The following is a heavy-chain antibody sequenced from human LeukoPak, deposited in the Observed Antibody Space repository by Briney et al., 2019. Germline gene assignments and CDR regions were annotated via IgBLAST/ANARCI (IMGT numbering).Heavy chain of an antibody. Sequence: PGRSLRLSCAASGFTFSSYAMHWVRQAPGKELEWVAVISYDGSNKYYADSVKGRFTISRDNSKNTLYLQMNSLRAEDTAVYYCARALDILTGYYNFFFENYYYGMDVWGQGTTVTVSS. J-gene: IGHJ6*02. V-gene: IGHV3-30*04. CDR2: ISYDGSNK. CDR3: ARALDILTGYYNFFFENYYYGMDV. D-gene: IGHD3-9*01. CDR1: GFTFSSYA.